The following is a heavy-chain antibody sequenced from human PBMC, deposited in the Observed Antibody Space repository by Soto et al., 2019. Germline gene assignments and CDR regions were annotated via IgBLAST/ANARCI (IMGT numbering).Heavy chain of an antibody. Sequence: QVQLQESGPGLVKPSETLSLTCAVAGDSISSPNWWTWYRQPPGKGLELIGEMFASGASNYNPSLDGRVTISLDTSQNHFSLKLTSFTAADTAIYYCAREGFDHRPDYWGQGIPVNVSS. V-gene: IGHV4-4*02. CDR1: GDSISSPNW. CDR3: AREGFDHRPDY. J-gene: IGHJ4*02. CDR2: MFASGAS.